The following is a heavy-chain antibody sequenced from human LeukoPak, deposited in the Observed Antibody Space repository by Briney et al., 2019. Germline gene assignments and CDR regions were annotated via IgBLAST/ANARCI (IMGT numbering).Heavy chain of an antibody. J-gene: IGHJ4*02. Sequence: GGSLRLSCAASGFTFSSYAMSWVRQAPGKGLEWVSSISSSSSYIYYTDSVKGRFTISRDNAKNSLYLQMNSLRAEDTAVYHCAKDKYSPVRSMSEAAYYFDFWGPGTLVTVSS. D-gene: IGHD6-13*01. CDR3: AKDKYSPVRSMSEAAYYFDF. V-gene: IGHV3-21*04. CDR1: GFTFSSYA. CDR2: ISSSSSYI.